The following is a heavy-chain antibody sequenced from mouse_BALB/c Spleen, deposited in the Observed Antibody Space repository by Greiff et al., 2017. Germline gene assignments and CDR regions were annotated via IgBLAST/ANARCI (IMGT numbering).Heavy chain of an antibody. D-gene: IGHD1-1*01. J-gene: IGHJ4*01. CDR1: GFSLTSYD. V-gene: IGHV2-9-2*01. CDR2: IWTGGGT. Sequence: VQLVESGPGLVAPSQSLSITCTVSGFSLTSYDISWIRQPPGKGLEWLGVIWTGGGTNYNSAFMSRLSISKDNSKSQVFLKMNSLQTDDTAIYYCVRDNGSDAMDYWGQGTSVTVSS. CDR3: VRDNGSDAMDY.